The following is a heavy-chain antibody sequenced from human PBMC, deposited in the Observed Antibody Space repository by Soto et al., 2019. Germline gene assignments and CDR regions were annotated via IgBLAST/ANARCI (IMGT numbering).Heavy chain of an antibody. CDR1: GFTFSRSA. CDR2: ISSSGRDT. Sequence: GSLRLSCVASGFTFSRSAMGWVRQAPGKGLEWVSSISSSGRDTYYPDTVRGRFTVSRDNSKSTLYLEMNSLSAEDTALYFCARDIRASSGGGNYGWFDTWGPGTQVTVYS. D-gene: IGHD3-16*01. J-gene: IGHJ5*02. V-gene: IGHV3-23*01. CDR3: ARDIRASSGGGNYGWFDT.